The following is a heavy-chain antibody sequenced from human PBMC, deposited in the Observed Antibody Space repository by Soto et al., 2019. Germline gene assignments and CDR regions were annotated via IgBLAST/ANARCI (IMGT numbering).Heavy chain of an antibody. V-gene: IGHV3-23*01. CDR1: GFDFGDRR. CDR3: VSCVSAHFDF. J-gene: IGHJ4*02. D-gene: IGHD2-21*01. CDR2: INENGANT. Sequence: GGSLRLSCAASGFDFGDRRMTWVRQAPGKALEWVSTINENGANTHYPDSVKSRFTISRDNSQNTVDLQMNSLSADDTALYYCVSCVSAHFDFWGRGTLVTVSS.